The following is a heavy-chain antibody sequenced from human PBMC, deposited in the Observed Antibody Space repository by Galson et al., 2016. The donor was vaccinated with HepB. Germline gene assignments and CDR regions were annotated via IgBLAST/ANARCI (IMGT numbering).Heavy chain of an antibody. V-gene: IGHV4-61*01. J-gene: IGHJ4*02. CDR1: GGSVNSGSYY. CDR2: IYYTGSR. Sequence: LSLTCSVSGGSVNSGSYYWNWVRQSPGKGLEWIGNIYYTGSRNFNPALESRVTISLDTSKNQFSLQLRSVTAADAAVYYCARDPIRGDVHTYDQWGQGRPVTVSS. D-gene: IGHD3-10*01. CDR3: ARDPIRGDVHTYDQ.